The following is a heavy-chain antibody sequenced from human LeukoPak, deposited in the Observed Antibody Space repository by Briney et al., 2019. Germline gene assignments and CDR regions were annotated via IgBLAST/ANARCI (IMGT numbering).Heavy chain of an antibody. CDR1: GFTFISYW. V-gene: IGHV3-74*01. CDR3: ARGGRKWDDAFDI. J-gene: IGHJ3*02. D-gene: IGHD1-26*01. Sequence: PGGSLRLSCAASGFTFISYWMHWVRQSPGKGLVWVSRVDGDGSSTSYTDSVKDRFTISRDKAKNTVYLQMSSLRAEDSAVYYCARGGRKWDDAFDIWGQGTLASVSS. CDR2: VDGDGSST.